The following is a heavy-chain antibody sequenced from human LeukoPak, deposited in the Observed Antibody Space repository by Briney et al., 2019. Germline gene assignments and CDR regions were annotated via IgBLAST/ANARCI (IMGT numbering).Heavy chain of an antibody. Sequence: SETLSLTCTVSGGSISSSSYYWGWIRQPPGKGLEWIGSIHYSGSTNYTPSLKSRVTISVDTSKNQFSLKLSSVTAADTAVYYCARGYCSGGSCYSYYYYNYMDVWGKGTTVTVSS. D-gene: IGHD2-15*01. V-gene: IGHV4-39*07. CDR1: GGSISSSSYY. CDR2: IHYSGST. CDR3: ARGYCSGGSCYSYYYYNYMDV. J-gene: IGHJ6*03.